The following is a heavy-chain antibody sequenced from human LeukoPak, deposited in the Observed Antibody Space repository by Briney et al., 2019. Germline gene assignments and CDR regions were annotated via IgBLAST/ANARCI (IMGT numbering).Heavy chain of an antibody. Sequence: SVKVSCKASGGTFSSYAISWVRQAPGQGLEWMGRIIPIFGTANYAQKFQGRVTITTDESTSTAYMELSSLRSEDTAVFYCARGYTAMAHAFDIWGQGTMVTVSS. D-gene: IGHD5-18*01. CDR1: GGTFSSYA. CDR2: IIPIFGTA. V-gene: IGHV1-69*05. CDR3: ARGYTAMAHAFDI. J-gene: IGHJ3*02.